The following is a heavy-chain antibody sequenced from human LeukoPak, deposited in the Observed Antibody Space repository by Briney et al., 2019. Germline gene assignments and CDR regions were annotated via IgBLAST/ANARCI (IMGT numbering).Heavy chain of an antibody. D-gene: IGHD3-10*01. CDR3: ARDARSGSGSYYYTPAGRFYVGSPYFDY. V-gene: IGHV4-34*01. CDR1: GGSFSGYY. J-gene: IGHJ4*02. CDR2: INHSGST. Sequence: PSETLSLTCAVYGGSFSGYYWSWIRQPPGKGLEWIGEINHSGSTNYNPSLKSRVTISVDTSKNQFSLKLSSVTAAGTAVYYCARDARSGSGSYYYTPAGRFYVGSPYFDYCGQGTLVTVSS.